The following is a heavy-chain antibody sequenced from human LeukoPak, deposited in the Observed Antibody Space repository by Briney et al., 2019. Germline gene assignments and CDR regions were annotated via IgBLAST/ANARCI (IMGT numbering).Heavy chain of an antibody. CDR3: AKDLGVTVGGVIVPNLDY. CDR2: IIPSGGST. J-gene: IGHJ4*02. V-gene: IGHV1-46*01. D-gene: IGHD3-16*02. CDR1: GYTFSDYH. Sequence: ASVKVSCKASGYTFSDYHMHWVRQAPGQGLEWMGRIIPSGGSTTYAQKFQGRVTMTRDMSTNTVYMELSSLRSEDTAVYYCAKDLGVTVGGVIVPNLDYWGQGTLVTVSS.